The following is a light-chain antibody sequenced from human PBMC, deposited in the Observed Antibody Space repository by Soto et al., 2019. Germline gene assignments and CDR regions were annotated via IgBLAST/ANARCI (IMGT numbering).Light chain of an antibody. V-gene: IGKV3-15*01. J-gene: IGKJ5*01. Sequence: EIVMTQSPANLSVSPGERATIPCRSSQSVRSNLAWYQQKPGQAPRLVIYAASTRATGIPDRFSGSVSGTEFTLTIISLQSEDFAVYYCQQYNEWPPFTFGQGTRLEIK. CDR1: QSVRSN. CDR3: QQYNEWPPFT. CDR2: AAS.